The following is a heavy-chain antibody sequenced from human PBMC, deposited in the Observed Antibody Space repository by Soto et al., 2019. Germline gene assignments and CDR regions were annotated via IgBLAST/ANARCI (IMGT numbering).Heavy chain of an antibody. CDR1: GYSFTSYW. Sequence: GESLKISCKGSGYSFTSYWIGWVRQMPGKGLEWMGIIYPGDSDTRYSPSFQGQVTISADKSISTAYLQWSSLKASDTAMYYCARLGPRPAAMGYYMDVWGKGTTVTVSS. V-gene: IGHV5-51*01. CDR3: ARLGPRPAAMGYYMDV. CDR2: IYPGDSDT. J-gene: IGHJ6*03. D-gene: IGHD2-2*01.